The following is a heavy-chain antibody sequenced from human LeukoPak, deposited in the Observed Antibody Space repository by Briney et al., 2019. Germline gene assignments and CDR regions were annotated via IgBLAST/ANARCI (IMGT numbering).Heavy chain of an antibody. D-gene: IGHD2-15*01. CDR1: GFIFSSYV. J-gene: IGHJ4*02. Sequence: GGSLRLSCEASGFIFSSYVMGWVRQAPGKGLEWVSSISVGGGDTFTADSVKGRFTITRENSKNTLYLQMMGLRVEDTAVYYCAKVRVGTAHFDYWGQGTLVTVSS. V-gene: IGHV3-23*01. CDR2: ISVGGGDT. CDR3: AKVRVGTAHFDY.